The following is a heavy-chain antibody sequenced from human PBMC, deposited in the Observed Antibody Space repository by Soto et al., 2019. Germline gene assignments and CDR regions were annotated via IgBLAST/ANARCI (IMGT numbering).Heavy chain of an antibody. CDR3: VKQHPLDSRAWHN. Sequence: PGESLKISCKVSGYSFPSFWTGWVRQMPGKGLEWLGSIYPGDSETRYSPSFQGEVTISADKSITTAYLHWSSLRASDTATYYCVKQHPLDSRAWHNWGQGTLVTVSS. V-gene: IGHV5-51*01. D-gene: IGHD6-19*01. CDR2: IYPGDSET. J-gene: IGHJ4*02. CDR1: GYSFPSFW.